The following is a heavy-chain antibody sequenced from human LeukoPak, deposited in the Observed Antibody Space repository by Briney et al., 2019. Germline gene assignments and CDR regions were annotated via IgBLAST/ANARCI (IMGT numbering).Heavy chain of an antibody. J-gene: IGHJ4*02. CDR3: AREGVIAARAGPDFDY. V-gene: IGHV3-48*01. CDR2: ISSSSSTI. D-gene: IGHD6-6*01. CDR1: GFTFSRYS. Sequence: GGSLRLSCAASGFTFSRYSTNWVRQAPGKGLEWVSYISSSSSTIYYADSVKGRFTISRDNAKNSQYLQMYSLRAEDTAVYYCAREGVIAARAGPDFDYWGQGTLVTVSS.